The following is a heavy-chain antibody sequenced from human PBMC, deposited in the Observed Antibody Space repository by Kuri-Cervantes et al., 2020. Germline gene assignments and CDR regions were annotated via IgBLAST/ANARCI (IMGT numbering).Heavy chain of an antibody. V-gene: IGHV4-39*01. D-gene: IGHD4/OR15-4a*01. Sequence: GSLRLSCTVSGGSISSSSYCWGWIRQPPGKGLEWIGSIYYSGSTYYNPSLKSRVTISVDTSKNQFSLKLSSVTAADTAVYYCARGAGSFDYWGQGTLVNVSS. J-gene: IGHJ4*02. CDR3: ARGAGSFDY. CDR1: GGSISSSSYC. CDR2: IYYSGST.